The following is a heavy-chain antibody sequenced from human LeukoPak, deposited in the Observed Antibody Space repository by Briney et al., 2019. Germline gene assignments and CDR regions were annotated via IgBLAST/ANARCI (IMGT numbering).Heavy chain of an antibody. D-gene: IGHD2-15*01. CDR3: ARDRPTGASRVFVVQ. CDR1: KFTFDDYA. V-gene: IGHV3-9*01. Sequence: PGGSLRLSCAASKFTFDDYAMHWVRQPPGKGLEWVSVITCNSGPIDYADSVKGRFTISRDSAKSSLYLLMNNLRAEDTAIYYCARDRPTGASRVFVVQWGQGTPVTVSS. CDR2: ITCNSGPI. J-gene: IGHJ4*02.